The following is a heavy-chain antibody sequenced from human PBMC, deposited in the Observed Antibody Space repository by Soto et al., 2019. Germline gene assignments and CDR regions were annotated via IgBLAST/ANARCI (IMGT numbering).Heavy chain of an antibody. D-gene: IGHD2-15*01. CDR2: IYYSGST. J-gene: IGHJ5*02. V-gene: IGHV4-39*07. CDR1: GGSISSRSYY. CDR3: ARDLAGSYNWFDP. Sequence: SETLSLTCTVSGGSISSRSYYWGWIRQPPGKGLEWIGSIYYSGSTYYNPCLKSRVTISVDTSKNQISLKLSSVTAADTAVYYCARDLAGSYNWFDPWGQGTLVTVSS.